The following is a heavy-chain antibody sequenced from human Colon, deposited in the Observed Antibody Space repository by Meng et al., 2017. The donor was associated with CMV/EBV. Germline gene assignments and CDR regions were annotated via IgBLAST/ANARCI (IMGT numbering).Heavy chain of an antibody. Sequence: SETLSLTCTVSGGSISTSDYYWNWIRQPPGKGLEWIGTIHYRGSTSYNPSLKSRLTTSVDTSKNQFSLKLSSVTAADTAVYYCARDYDFWTGALGYWGQGTPVTVSS. J-gene: IGHJ4*02. CDR1: GGSISTSDYY. CDR2: IHYRGST. V-gene: IGHV4-39*07. CDR3: ARDYDFWTGALGY. D-gene: IGHD3-3*01.